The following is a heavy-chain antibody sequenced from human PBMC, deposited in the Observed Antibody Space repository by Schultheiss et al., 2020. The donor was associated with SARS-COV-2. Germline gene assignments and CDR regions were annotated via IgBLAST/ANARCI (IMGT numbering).Heavy chain of an antibody. Sequence: GGSLRLSCAASGFTFSNAWMSWVRQAPGKGLEWVGRIKSKTDGGTTEFAASLKGGFTISRDDSRSLAYLQMNSLETEDTAVYYCARGPARSRLNVYYYYLDVWGRGTTVTVSS. J-gene: IGHJ6*03. CDR3: ARGPARSRLNVYYYYLDV. CDR1: GFTFSNAW. V-gene: IGHV3-15*01. CDR2: IKSKTDGGTT. D-gene: IGHD3-16*01.